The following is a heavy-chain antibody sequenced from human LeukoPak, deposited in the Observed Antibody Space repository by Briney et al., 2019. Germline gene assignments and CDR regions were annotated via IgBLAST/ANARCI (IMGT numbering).Heavy chain of an antibody. CDR3: ARDGRGGGGLNWFDP. CDR2: INHSGST. V-gene: IGHV4-34*01. J-gene: IGHJ5*02. D-gene: IGHD2-15*01. Sequence: SETLSLTCAVYGGSFSGYYWSWIRQPPGKGLEWIGEINHSGSTNYNPSLKSRVTIPVDTSKNQFSLKLSSVTAADTAVYYCARDGRGGGGLNWFDPWGQGTLVTVSS. CDR1: GGSFSGYY.